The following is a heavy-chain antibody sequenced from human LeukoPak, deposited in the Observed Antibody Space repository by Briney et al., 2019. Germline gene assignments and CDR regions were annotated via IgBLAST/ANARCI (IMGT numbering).Heavy chain of an antibody. CDR2: ISGSGANT. J-gene: IGHJ5*02. CDR3: ARGLVDVHDSSGYYSNWFDP. Sequence: GGSLRLSCAASGFTFTSYAMTWLGQAPGKGREWVSAISGSGANTYYPDPVKGRFTISRDNSKNTLYVQMKSLRVEDTAVYYCARGLVDVHDSSGYYSNWFDPWGQGTLVTVSS. D-gene: IGHD3-22*01. CDR1: GFTFTSYA. V-gene: IGHV3-23*01.